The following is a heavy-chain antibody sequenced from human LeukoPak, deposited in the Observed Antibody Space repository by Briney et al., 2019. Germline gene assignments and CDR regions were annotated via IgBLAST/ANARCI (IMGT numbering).Heavy chain of an antibody. Sequence: QPGGSLRLSCAASGFTFSSYGMHWVRQAPGKGLEWVAFIRYDGSNKYYADSVKGRFTISRDNSKNTLYLQMNSLRAEDTAVYYCAKDSWGYCSSTSCYDMDVWGKGTTVTVSS. CDR3: AKDSWGYCSSTSCYDMDV. CDR2: IRYDGSNK. J-gene: IGHJ6*03. CDR1: GFTFSSYG. D-gene: IGHD2-2*01. V-gene: IGHV3-30*02.